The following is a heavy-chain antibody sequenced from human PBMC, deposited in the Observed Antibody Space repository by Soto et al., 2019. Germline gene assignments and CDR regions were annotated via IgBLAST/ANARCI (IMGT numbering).Heavy chain of an antibody. D-gene: IGHD6-6*01. V-gene: IGHV3-23*01. Sequence: GGSLRLSCAASGFTFSSYAMSWVRQAPGKGLEWVSAISGSGGSTYYADSVKGRFTISRDNSKNTLYLQMNSLRAEDTAVYYCSIAAPGTNYYYYYMDVWGKGTTVTVSS. J-gene: IGHJ6*03. CDR1: GFTFSSYA. CDR2: ISGSGGST. CDR3: SIAAPGTNYYYYYMDV.